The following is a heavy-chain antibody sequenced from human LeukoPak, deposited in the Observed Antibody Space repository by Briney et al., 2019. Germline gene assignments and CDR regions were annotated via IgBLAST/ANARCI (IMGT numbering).Heavy chain of an antibody. CDR2: INWNGSIT. CDR1: GFIFDDYG. V-gene: IGHV3-20*04. D-gene: IGHD2-21*01. J-gene: IGHJ3*02. Sequence: PGGSLRLSCAASGFIFDDYGMSWVRQAPGKGLEWVSGINWNGSITGYADSVKGRFTISRDNAKNTLYLQMNSLRAEDTAVYYCAREWAGMWWLLSSHAFDIWGQGTMVTVSS. CDR3: AREWAGMWWLLSSHAFDI.